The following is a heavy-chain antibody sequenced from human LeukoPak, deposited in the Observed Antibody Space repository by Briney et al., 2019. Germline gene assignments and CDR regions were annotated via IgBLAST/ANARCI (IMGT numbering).Heavy chain of an antibody. V-gene: IGHV3-74*01. J-gene: IGHJ4*02. CDR1: GFTFSSYW. D-gene: IGHD4-23*01. Sequence: GGSLRLSCAASGFTFSSYWMNWVRQVPGKGLVWVSRISIDGSNTNYADSVKGRFTISRDNAKNSLYLQMNSLRAEDTAVYYCARDYGGSSPFDYWGQGTLVTVSS. CDR2: ISIDGSNT. CDR3: ARDYGGSSPFDY.